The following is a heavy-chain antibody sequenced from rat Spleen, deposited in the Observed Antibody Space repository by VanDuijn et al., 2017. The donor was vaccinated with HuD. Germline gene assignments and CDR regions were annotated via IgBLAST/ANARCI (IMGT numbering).Heavy chain of an antibody. Sequence: EVQLVESGGGLVQPGRSLKLSCAASGFTFSNFGMAWVRQAPTKGLEWVATIFYDGSGTYYRDSVKGRFTISRDNAKSTLYLQMNSLRSEDTATYYGARLGATTPNWFAYWGQGTLVTVSS. J-gene: IGHJ3*01. V-gene: IGHV5-29*01. CDR2: IFYDGSGT. D-gene: IGHD1-4*01. CDR3: ARLGATTPNWFAY. CDR1: GFTFSNFG.